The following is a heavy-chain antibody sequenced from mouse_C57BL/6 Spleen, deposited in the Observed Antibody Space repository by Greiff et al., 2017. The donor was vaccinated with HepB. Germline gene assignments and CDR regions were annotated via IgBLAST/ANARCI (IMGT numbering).Heavy chain of an antibody. D-gene: IGHD1-1*01. CDR1: GFTFSSYG. CDR3: AGGSSYFDY. CDR2: ISSGGSYT. Sequence: EVQGVESGGDLVKPGGSLKLSCAASGFTFSSYGMSWVRQTPDKRLEWVATISSGGSYTYYPDSVKGRFTISRDNAKNTLYLQMSSLKSEDTAMYYCAGGSSYFDYWGQGTTLTVSS. J-gene: IGHJ2*01. V-gene: IGHV5-6*01.